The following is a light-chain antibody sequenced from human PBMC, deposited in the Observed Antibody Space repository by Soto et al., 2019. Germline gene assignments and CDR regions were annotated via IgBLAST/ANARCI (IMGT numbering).Light chain of an antibody. V-gene: IGLV2-14*01. CDR3: SSYTSSSTLQTV. CDR1: SSDVGGYNY. Sequence: QSALTQPASVSGSPGQSITISCTGTSSDVGGYNYVSWYQQHPGKAPKLMIYDVSNRPSVVSNRFSGSKSGNTASLTISGLQAEDEADYYCSSYTSSSTLQTVFGGGTQLTVL. J-gene: IGLJ7*01. CDR2: DVS.